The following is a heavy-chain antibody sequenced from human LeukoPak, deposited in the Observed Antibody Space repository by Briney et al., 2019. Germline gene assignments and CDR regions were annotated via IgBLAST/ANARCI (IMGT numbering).Heavy chain of an antibody. CDR3: ARDESDIVALGLFRYFDY. D-gene: IGHD5-12*01. J-gene: IGHJ4*02. CDR2: ISSSSSYI. Sequence: GGSLRLSCTASGFTFINYSMNWVRQAPGKGLEWVSSISSSSSYIYYADSVKGRFTISRDNAKNSLYLQMNSLRAEDTAVYYCARDESDIVALGLFRYFDYWGQGTLVTVSS. V-gene: IGHV3-21*01. CDR1: GFTFINYS.